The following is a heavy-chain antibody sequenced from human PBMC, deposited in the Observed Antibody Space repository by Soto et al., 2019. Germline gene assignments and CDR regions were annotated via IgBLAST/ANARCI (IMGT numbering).Heavy chain of an antibody. CDR1: GFTFSSYW. J-gene: IGHJ5*02. Sequence: GGSLRLSCAASGFTFSSYWMHWVRQAPGKGLVWVSRINSDGSSTSYADSVKGRFTISRDNAKNTLYLQMNSLRAEDTAVYYCARDFVATMIVVVPPQGFDPWGQGTLVTVSS. V-gene: IGHV3-74*01. D-gene: IGHD3-22*01. CDR3: ARDFVATMIVVVPPQGFDP. CDR2: INSDGSST.